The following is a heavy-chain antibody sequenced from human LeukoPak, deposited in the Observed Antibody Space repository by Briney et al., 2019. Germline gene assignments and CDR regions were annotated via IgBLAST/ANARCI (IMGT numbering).Heavy chain of an antibody. J-gene: IGHJ4*02. CDR2: ISGSGGST. Sequence: PGGSLRLSCAASGFTFSSYAMSWVRQAPGKGLEWVSAISGSGGSTYYADSVKGRFTISRDNSKNALYLQMNSLRAEDTAVYYCAKDITMIVVVTGDYWGQGTLVTVSS. V-gene: IGHV3-23*01. CDR3: AKDITMIVVVTGDY. CDR1: GFTFSSYA. D-gene: IGHD3-22*01.